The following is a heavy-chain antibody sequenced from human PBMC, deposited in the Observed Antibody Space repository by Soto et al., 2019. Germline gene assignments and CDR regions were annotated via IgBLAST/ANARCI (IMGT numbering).Heavy chain of an antibody. D-gene: IGHD3-16*01. J-gene: IGHJ6*02. V-gene: IGHV4-31*03. CDR3: ARDRVHYVWGIARHYGMDV. Sequence: QVQLQESGPGLVKPSQTLSLTCTVSGGSISSSNYYWGWVRQFPGQGLEWMGYIHYGGSTHYNPSLKSRVTLSVDTSKNEFSLKLTSVTAADTAVYFCARDRVHYVWGIARHYGMDVWGQGTMVTVSS. CDR1: GGSISSSNYY. CDR2: IHYGGST.